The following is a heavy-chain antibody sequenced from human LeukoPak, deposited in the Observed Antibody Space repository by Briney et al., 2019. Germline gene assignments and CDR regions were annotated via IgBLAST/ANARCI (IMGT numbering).Heavy chain of an antibody. D-gene: IGHD1-1*01. V-gene: IGHV3-53*01. CDR1: GVTVNSNY. J-gene: IGHJ3*02. CDR3: ARGGTTGTTSPLRSFDI. Sequence: GGSLRLSCAASGVTVNSNYMSWVRQAPGKGLEWVSVIFSGGTTYYADSVKGRFTISRDNSKNTLYLQMNSLRAEDTAVYYCARGGTTGTTSPLRSFDIWGQGTKVTVSS. CDR2: IFSGGTT.